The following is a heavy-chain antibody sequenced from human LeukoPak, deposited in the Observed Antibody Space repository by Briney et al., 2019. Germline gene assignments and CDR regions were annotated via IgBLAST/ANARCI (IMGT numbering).Heavy chain of an antibody. CDR3: ARGWRYYDFWSGYYNWFDP. D-gene: IGHD3-3*01. V-gene: IGHV4-39*07. CDR1: GGSISSCSYY. CDR2: IYYSGST. Sequence: PSETLSFTCTVSGGSISSCSYYWGWIRQPPGKVLEWIGSIYYSGSTNYNPSLKSRVTISVDTSKNQFSLKLSSVTAADTAVYYCARGWRYYDFWSGYYNWFDPWGQGTLVTVSS. J-gene: IGHJ5*02.